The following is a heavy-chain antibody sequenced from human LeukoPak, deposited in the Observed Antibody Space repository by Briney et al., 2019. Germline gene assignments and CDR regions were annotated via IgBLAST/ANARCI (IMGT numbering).Heavy chain of an antibody. D-gene: IGHD2-21*02. CDR3: ARGYCGGDCYGD. Sequence: GGSLRLPCVASGFPFSSYWMTWVRQAPGKGLEWVANIRQDGSKKSYVDSVKGRFTISRDNAKNSLYLQMNSLRVEDMAVYYCARGYCGGDCYGDWGQGTLVTVSS. CDR1: GFPFSSYW. V-gene: IGHV3-7*01. J-gene: IGHJ1*01. CDR2: IRQDGSKK.